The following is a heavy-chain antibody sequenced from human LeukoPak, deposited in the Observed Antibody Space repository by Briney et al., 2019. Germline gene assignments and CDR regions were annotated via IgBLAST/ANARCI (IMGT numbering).Heavy chain of an antibody. Sequence: GPSVKGSCKASGGTFTSYAITWVRHAPGQGLEWRGGIIPIFGTANYAQKFQGRVTITADKSTSTAYMELSSLRSEDTAVYYCAREGSGMVRGVFDPWGQGTLVTVSS. D-gene: IGHD3-10*01. CDR1: GGTFTSYA. J-gene: IGHJ5*02. CDR3: AREGSGMVRGVFDP. V-gene: IGHV1-69*06. CDR2: IIPIFGTA.